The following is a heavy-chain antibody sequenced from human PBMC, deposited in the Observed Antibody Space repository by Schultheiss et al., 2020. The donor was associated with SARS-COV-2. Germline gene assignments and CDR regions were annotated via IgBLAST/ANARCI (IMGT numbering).Heavy chain of an antibody. V-gene: IGHV3-21*04. CDR3: ARDRWLKEYDSSGYYYGMDV. Sequence: GESLKISCAASGFTFSSYSINWVRQAPGKGLEWVSSISSSSSYIYYADSVKGRFTISRDNSKNTLYLQMNSLRAEDTAVYYCARDRWLKEYDSSGYYYGMDVWGQGTTVTVSS. J-gene: IGHJ6*02. CDR2: ISSSSSYI. D-gene: IGHD3-22*01. CDR1: GFTFSSYS.